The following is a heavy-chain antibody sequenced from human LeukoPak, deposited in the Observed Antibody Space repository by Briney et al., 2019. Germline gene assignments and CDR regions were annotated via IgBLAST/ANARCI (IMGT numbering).Heavy chain of an antibody. CDR2: IIPILGIA. Sequence: GASVKVSCKASGGTFSSYAISWVRQAPGQGLEWMGRIIPILGIANYAQKFQGRVTITADKSTSTAYMELSSLRSEDTAVYYCAKVEYSSGWDYYYGMDVWGQGTTVTVSS. V-gene: IGHV1-69*04. D-gene: IGHD6-19*01. J-gene: IGHJ6*02. CDR3: AKVEYSSGWDYYYGMDV. CDR1: GGTFSSYA.